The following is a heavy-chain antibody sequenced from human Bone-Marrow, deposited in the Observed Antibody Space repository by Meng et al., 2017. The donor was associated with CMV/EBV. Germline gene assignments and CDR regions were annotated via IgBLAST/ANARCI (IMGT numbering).Heavy chain of an antibody. CDR3: AKDISASYPDIVVVPAATNYYYYYGMDV. V-gene: IGHV4-59*01. J-gene: IGHJ6*02. D-gene: IGHD2-2*01. Sequence: SETLSLTCTVSGGSISSYYWSWIRQPPGKGLEWIGYIYYSGSTNYNPSLKSRVTISVDTSKNQFSLKLSSVTAADTALYYCAKDISASYPDIVVVPAATNYYYYYGMDVWGQGTTVTVSS. CDR2: IYYSGST. CDR1: GGSISSYY.